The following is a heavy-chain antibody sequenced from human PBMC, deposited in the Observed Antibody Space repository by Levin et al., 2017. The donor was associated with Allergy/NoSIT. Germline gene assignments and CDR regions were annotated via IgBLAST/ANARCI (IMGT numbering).Heavy chain of an antibody. D-gene: IGHD1-7*01. CDR3: ARQFGYNWNYFFDY. Sequence: SCTVSGGSISRHYWSWIRQPPGKGLEWIGDIYYSDTTSYNPSLKSRVTISADTSKSQFSLTLTSVTAADTAVYYCARQFGYNWNYFFDYWGQGTLVTVSS. CDR1: GGSISRHY. J-gene: IGHJ4*02. V-gene: IGHV4-59*08. CDR2: IYYSDTT.